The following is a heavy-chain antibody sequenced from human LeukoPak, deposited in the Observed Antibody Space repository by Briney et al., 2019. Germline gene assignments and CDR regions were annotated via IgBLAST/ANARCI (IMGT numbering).Heavy chain of an antibody. CDR2: ISYDGSNE. Sequence: GGSLRLSCAASGFTFSSYGMHWVRQAPGKGLEWVAVISYDGSNEYYADSVKGRFTISRDNSKNTLYLQMNSLRAEDTAVYYCAKDMTTVTKIDDIWGQGTMVTVSS. V-gene: IGHV3-30*18. CDR1: GFTFSSYG. CDR3: AKDMTTVTKIDDI. J-gene: IGHJ3*02. D-gene: IGHD4-17*01.